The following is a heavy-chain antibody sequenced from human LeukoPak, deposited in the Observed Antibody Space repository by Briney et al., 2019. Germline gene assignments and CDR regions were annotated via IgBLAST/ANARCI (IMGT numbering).Heavy chain of an antibody. CDR1: GYTFTSYD. V-gene: IGHV1-8*01. CDR2: MNPNSGNT. Sequence: ASVKVSCKASGYTFTSYDINWARQATGQGLEWMGWMNPNSGNTGYAQKFQGRVTMTRNTSISTTYMELSSLRSEDTAVYYCARLVAVGGGGLDYWGQGTLVTVSS. CDR3: ARLVAVGGGGLDY. J-gene: IGHJ4*02. D-gene: IGHD2-15*01.